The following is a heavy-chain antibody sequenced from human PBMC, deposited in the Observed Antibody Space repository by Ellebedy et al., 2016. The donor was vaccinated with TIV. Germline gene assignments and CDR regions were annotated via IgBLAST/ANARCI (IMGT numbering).Heavy chain of an antibody. J-gene: IGHJ6*02. CDR1: GLTVSSNY. V-gene: IGHV3-66*01. Sequence: GESLKISCAASGLTVSSNYMNWVRQAPGKGLEWVSVFYSDGRTYFADSVKGRFTVSRDITRNTLYLQMNSLRAEDTAVYFCARVRGRSESYAMGVWGQGTTVTVSS. CDR2: FYSDGRT. CDR3: ARVRGRSESYAMGV.